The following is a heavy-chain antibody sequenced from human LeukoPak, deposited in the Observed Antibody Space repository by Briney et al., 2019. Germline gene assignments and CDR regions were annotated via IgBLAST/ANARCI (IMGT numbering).Heavy chain of an antibody. D-gene: IGHD3-22*01. CDR1: GFTYSSYW. Sequence: GGSLRLSCAPSGFTYSSYWMSWVRQAPGKGLEWVANVKQDGSEKYYVDSVKGRFTISRDNAKNSLYLQMNSLRAEDTAVYYCARELYDSSGYCYYWGQGTLVTVSS. CDR2: VKQDGSEK. CDR3: ARELYDSSGYCYY. V-gene: IGHV3-7*05. J-gene: IGHJ4*02.